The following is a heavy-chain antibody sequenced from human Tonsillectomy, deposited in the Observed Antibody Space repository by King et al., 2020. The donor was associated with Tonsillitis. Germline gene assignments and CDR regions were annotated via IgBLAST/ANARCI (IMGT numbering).Heavy chain of an antibody. CDR1: GFTFSSYS. V-gene: IGHV3-48*01. CDR3: GRDNWGGLTYYDFWSPYYFDY. Sequence: VQLVESGGGLVQPGGSLRLSCAASGFTFSSYSMNWVRQAPGKGLEWVSYISSSSSTIYYADSVKGRFTISRDNAKNSLYLQMNSLRAEDTAVYYCGRDNWGGLTYYDFWSPYYFDYWGQGTLVTVSS. CDR2: ISSSSSTI. D-gene: IGHD3-3*01. J-gene: IGHJ4*02.